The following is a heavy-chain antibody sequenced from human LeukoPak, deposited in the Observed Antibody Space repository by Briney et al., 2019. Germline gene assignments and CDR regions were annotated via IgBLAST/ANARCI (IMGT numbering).Heavy chain of an antibody. CDR2: IYYSGST. CDR3: ARDESYSNYNSWFDP. Sequence: SETLSLTCTVSGGSISSSSYYWGWICQPPGKGLEWIGSIYYSGSTYYNPSLKSRVTISVDTSKNQFSLKLSSVTAADTAVYYCARDESYSNYNSWFDPWGQGTLVTVSS. CDR1: GGSISSSSYY. J-gene: IGHJ5*02. V-gene: IGHV4-39*07. D-gene: IGHD4-11*01.